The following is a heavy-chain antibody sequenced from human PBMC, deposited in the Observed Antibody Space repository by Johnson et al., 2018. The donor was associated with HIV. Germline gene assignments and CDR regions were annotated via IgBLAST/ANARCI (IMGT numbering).Heavy chain of an antibody. CDR1: GFTFSSYA. CDR2: ISGSGGST. Sequence: VQLVESGGGVVQPGRSLRLSCAASGFTFSSYAMHWVRQAPGKGLEWVSAISGSGGSTYYADSVKGRFTISRDNSKNTLYLQMNSLRVEDTAVYYCAKDRREGWCGVDAFDVWGQGTTITVSS. D-gene: IGHD3-10*01. V-gene: IGHV3-23*04. CDR3: AKDRREGWCGVDAFDV. J-gene: IGHJ3*01.